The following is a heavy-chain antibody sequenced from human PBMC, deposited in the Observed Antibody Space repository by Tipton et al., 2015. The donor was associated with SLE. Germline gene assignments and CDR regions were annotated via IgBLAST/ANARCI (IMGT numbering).Heavy chain of an antibody. CDR1: GDSISGSSYY. Sequence: LRLSCTVSGDSISGSSYYWGWIRQPPGKGLEWIGSIYFTGSTYNSPSLKSRVTISVDTSKNHFSPNLTSVTAADTALYYCARLSASIGYWGQGALVTVSS. J-gene: IGHJ4*02. D-gene: IGHD2/OR15-2a*01. CDR2: IYFTGST. V-gene: IGHV4-39*07. CDR3: ARLSASIGY.